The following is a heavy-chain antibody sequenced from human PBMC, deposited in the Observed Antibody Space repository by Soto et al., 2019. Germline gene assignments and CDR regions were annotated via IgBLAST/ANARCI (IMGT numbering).Heavy chain of an antibody. V-gene: IGHV3-30-3*01. J-gene: IGHJ5*02. D-gene: IGHD3-3*01. CDR1: GFTFSSYA. CDR2: ISYDGSNK. CDR3: ARGAGITIFGVVIGDNWFDP. Sequence: GGSLRLSCAASGFTFSSYAMHWVRQAPGKGLEWVAVISYDGSNKYYADSVKGRFTISRDNSKNTLYLQMNSLRAEDTAVYYCARGAGITIFGVVIGDNWFDPWGQGTLVTVS.